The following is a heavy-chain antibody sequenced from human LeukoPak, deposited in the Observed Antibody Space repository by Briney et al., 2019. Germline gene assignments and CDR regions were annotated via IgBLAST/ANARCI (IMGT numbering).Heavy chain of an antibody. V-gene: IGHV6-1*01. CDR2: TYYRSKWFN. CDR3: ARSYSYALDI. Sequence: SQTLSLTCAISGDSVSSNSAAWNWIRRSPSRGLEWLGRTYYRSKWFNDYAVSVKSRITINPDTSKNQFSLQLNSVTPEDTAMYYCARSYSYALDIWGQGTMVTVSS. J-gene: IGHJ3*02. D-gene: IGHD2-21*01. CDR1: GDSVSSNSAA.